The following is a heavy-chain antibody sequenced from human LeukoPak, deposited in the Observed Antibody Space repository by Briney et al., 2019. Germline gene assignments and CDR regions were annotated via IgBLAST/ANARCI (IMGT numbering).Heavy chain of an antibody. V-gene: IGHV3-23*01. CDR2: ISGGGGST. J-gene: IGHJ4*02. CDR3: ARVDSYGDGYFDY. CDR1: GFTFRSYA. Sequence: GGSLRLSCAASGFTFRSYAVSWVRQAPGKGLEWVSVISGGGGSTYYADSVKGRFTISRDNSKNTLYLQMNSLRAEDTAVYYCARVDSYGDGYFDYWGQGTLVTVSS. D-gene: IGHD5-18*01.